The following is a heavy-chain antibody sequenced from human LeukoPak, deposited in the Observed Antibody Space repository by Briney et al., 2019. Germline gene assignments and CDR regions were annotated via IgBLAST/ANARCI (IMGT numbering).Heavy chain of an antibody. CDR3: ASLKLIAGWFDP. CDR1: GYTFTGYY. J-gene: IGHJ5*02. D-gene: IGHD1-26*01. CDR2: INPNSGGT. V-gene: IGHV1-2*02. Sequence: ASVKVPCKASGYTFTGYYMHWVRPAPGQGLEWMGWINPNSGGTNYAQEFQGRVNMTRDTSISTAYMELSRLRSDDTAVYYCASLKLIAGWFDPWGQGTLVTVSS.